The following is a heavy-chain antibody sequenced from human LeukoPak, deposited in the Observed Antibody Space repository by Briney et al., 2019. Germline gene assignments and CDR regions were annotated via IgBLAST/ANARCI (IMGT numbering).Heavy chain of an antibody. D-gene: IGHD2-21*01. CDR1: GFTFSGYH. CDR2: ISSSSNYI. V-gene: IGHV3-21*01. CDR3: ARGLCGGDCYDY. J-gene: IGHJ4*02. Sequence: GGSLRLSCAASGFTFSGYHMNWVRQAPGKGLEWVSSISSSSNYIYYAGSVKGRFTISRDNAKNSVDLQMNSLRAEDTAVYYCARGLCGGDCYDYWGQGTLVTVSS.